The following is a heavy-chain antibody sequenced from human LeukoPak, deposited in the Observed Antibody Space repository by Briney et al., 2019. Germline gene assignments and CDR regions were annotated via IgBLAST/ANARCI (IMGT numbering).Heavy chain of an antibody. CDR3: ARVSDQAGTDY. CDR1: GGSISSYY. J-gene: IGHJ4*02. CDR2: INHSGST. V-gene: IGHV4-34*01. D-gene: IGHD6-13*01. Sequence: SETLSLTCTVSGGSISSYYWSWIRQPAGRGLEWIGEINHSGSTNYNPSLKSRVTISVDTSKNQFSLKLSSVTAADTAVYYCARVSDQAGTDYWGQGTLVTVSS.